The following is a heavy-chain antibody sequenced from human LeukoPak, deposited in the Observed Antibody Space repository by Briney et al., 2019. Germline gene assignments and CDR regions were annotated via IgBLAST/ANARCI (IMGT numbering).Heavy chain of an antibody. Sequence: SVKVSCKASGGTFSSYAISWVRQAPGQGLEWMGRIIPILGITNYAQKFQGRVTITADKSTSTAYMELSSLRSDDTAVYYCARQVGVTTVYNWFDPWGQGTLVTVSS. V-gene: IGHV1-69*04. D-gene: IGHD2-21*02. J-gene: IGHJ5*02. CDR3: ARQVGVTTVYNWFDP. CDR2: IIPILGIT. CDR1: GGTFSSYA.